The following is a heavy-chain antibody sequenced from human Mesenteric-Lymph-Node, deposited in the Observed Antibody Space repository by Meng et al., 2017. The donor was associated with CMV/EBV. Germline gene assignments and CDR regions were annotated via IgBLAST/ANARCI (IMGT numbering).Heavy chain of an antibody. V-gene: IGHV3-66*02. D-gene: IGHD3-3*01. CDR2: VYSGGAT. CDR1: GLTVNIIY. CDR3: AKDKGFRYLEWSSV. Sequence: GGSLRLSCAASGLTVNIIYMAWVRQAPGKGLQWVSVVYSGGATYLADSVKGRFTISRDNSKNTLFLQMNSLRAEDTAVYYCAKDKGFRYLEWSSVRGQGTLVTVSS. J-gene: IGHJ4*02.